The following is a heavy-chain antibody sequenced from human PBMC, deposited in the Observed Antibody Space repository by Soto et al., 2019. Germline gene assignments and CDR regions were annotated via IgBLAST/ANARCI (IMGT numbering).Heavy chain of an antibody. Sequence: SGPTLVNPTQTLTLTYTFSGFSLTTSGVGVGWIRQPPGKALEWLALIYWNDDKRYSPSLRGRLTITKDTSKNQVVLAMTNMDPVDTATYYCAHHAITPATNWFDPWGPGTLVTVSS. D-gene: IGHD2-2*01. CDR1: GFSLTTSGVG. J-gene: IGHJ5*02. CDR2: IYWNDDK. CDR3: AHHAITPATNWFDP. V-gene: IGHV2-5*01.